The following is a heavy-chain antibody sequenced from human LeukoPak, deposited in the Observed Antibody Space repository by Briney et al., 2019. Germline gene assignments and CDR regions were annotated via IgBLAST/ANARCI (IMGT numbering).Heavy chain of an antibody. CDR1: GGTFSSYA. CDR2: IIPIFGTA. Sequence: ASVKVSCKASGGTFSSYAISWVRQAPGQGLEWTGGIIPIFGTANYAQKFQGRVTITADESTSTAYMELSSLRSEDTAVYYCARGLVWSGYLEYYFDYWGQGTLVTVSS. J-gene: IGHJ4*02. V-gene: IGHV1-69*01. D-gene: IGHD3-3*01. CDR3: ARGLVWSGYLEYYFDY.